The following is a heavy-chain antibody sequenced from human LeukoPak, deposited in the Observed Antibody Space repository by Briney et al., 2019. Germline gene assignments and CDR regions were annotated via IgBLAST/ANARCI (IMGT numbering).Heavy chain of an antibody. CDR1: GDSISSGTYS. V-gene: IGHV4-61*02. CDR2: IYTSGTI. CDR3: ARDLKHIVAMDV. Sequence: SETLSLTCTVSGDSISSGTYSWGWIRQPAGRPLVWIGRIYTSGTINYNPSLKSRVTISVDASKNQLSLNLSSATAADTAVYYCARDLKHIVAMDVWGKGTTVTVSS. J-gene: IGHJ6*03. D-gene: IGHD2-21*01.